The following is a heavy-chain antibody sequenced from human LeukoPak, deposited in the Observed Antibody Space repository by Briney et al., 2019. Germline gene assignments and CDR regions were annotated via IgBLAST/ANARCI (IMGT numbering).Heavy chain of an antibody. Sequence: PGGSLRLSCAASGFTFDDYGMSWVRQAPGKGLEWVSGINWNGGSTGYADSVKGRFTISRDNAKNSLYLQMNSLRAEDTALYYCARGLTGGFGGAGTDYWGQGTLVTVSS. CDR2: INWNGGST. V-gene: IGHV3-20*04. D-gene: IGHD3-10*01. CDR3: ARGLTGGFGGAGTDY. CDR1: GFTFDDYG. J-gene: IGHJ4*02.